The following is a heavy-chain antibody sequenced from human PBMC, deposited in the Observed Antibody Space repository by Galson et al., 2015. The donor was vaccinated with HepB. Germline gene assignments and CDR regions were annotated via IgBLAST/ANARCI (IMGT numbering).Heavy chain of an antibody. Sequence: SLRLSCAASGFTFSTYAMNWVRQAPGKGLEWVSTISGGGYSTDYADSVKGRFTISRDNSKNTLYLQMNSLRAEDTALYYCAKRYSSSSAYFDYWGQGTLVTVSS. CDR2: ISGGGYST. CDR1: GFTFSTYA. V-gene: IGHV3-23*01. J-gene: IGHJ4*02. CDR3: AKRYSSSSAYFDY. D-gene: IGHD6-6*01.